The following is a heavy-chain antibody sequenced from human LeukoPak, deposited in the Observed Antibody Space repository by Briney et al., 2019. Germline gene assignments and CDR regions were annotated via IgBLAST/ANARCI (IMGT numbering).Heavy chain of an antibody. CDR2: ITSSSSYI. D-gene: IGHD4-23*01. Sequence: GGSLRLSCAASGFTFSSYTMNWVSQAPGKGPEWVSSITSSSSYIYYADSVKGRFTISRDNARNSLYLQMNSLRAEDTALYYCARDGDTVLTRGYYYYMDVWGKGTTVTVSS. CDR1: GFTFSSYT. V-gene: IGHV3-21*01. J-gene: IGHJ6*03. CDR3: ARDGDTVLTRGYYYYMDV.